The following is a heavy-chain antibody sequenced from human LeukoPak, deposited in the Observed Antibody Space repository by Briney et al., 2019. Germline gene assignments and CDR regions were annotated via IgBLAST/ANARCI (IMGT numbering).Heavy chain of an antibody. V-gene: IGHV4-59*01. Sequence: PSETLSLTCTVSGGSMSSYYCSWIRQPPGKGLEWIGYTYYSGNTNCNPSLKSRVTISVDTSKNQFYLKVSSVTAADTAVYYCARVFHDSSGYPFDYWGQGTLVSVSS. J-gene: IGHJ4*02. CDR1: GGSMSSYY. D-gene: IGHD3-22*01. CDR2: TYYSGNT. CDR3: ARVFHDSSGYPFDY.